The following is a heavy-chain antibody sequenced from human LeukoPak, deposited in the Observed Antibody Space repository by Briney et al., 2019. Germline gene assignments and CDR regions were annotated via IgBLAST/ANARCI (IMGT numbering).Heavy chain of an antibody. CDR3: TTRLRYFDWLLSLYNWFDP. CDR2: IKSKTDGGTT. Sequence: GGSLRLSCAASGFTFSNAWMSWVRQAPGKGLEWVGRIKSKTDGGTTDYAAPVKGRLTISRDDSKNTLYLQMNSLKTEDTAVYYCTTRLRYFDWLLSLYNWFDPWGQGTLVTVSS. J-gene: IGHJ5*02. D-gene: IGHD3-9*01. V-gene: IGHV3-15*01. CDR1: GFTFSNAW.